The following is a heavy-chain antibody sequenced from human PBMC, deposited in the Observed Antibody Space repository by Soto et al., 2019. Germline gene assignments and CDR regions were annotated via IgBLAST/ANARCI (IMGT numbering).Heavy chain of an antibody. D-gene: IGHD6-13*01. V-gene: IGHV4-34*01. Sequence: QVQLQQWGAGLLKPSETLSLTCAVYGGSFSGYYWSWIRQPPGKGLEWIGEINHSGSTNYNPSLISCVTIQADTLKNRCSQKPSTVAATATAAYYRARPRMAAARRLDYWGQR. CDR2: INHSGST. CDR3: ARPRMAAARRLDY. CDR1: GGSFSGYY. J-gene: IGHJ4*02.